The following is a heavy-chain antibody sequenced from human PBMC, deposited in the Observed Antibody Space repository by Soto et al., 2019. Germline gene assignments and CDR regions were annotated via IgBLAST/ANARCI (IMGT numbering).Heavy chain of an antibody. CDR3: ARGLVDM. J-gene: IGHJ3*02. V-gene: IGHV3-7*05. Sequence: EVQVVESGGGSVQPGGSLRLSCTVSGFPFSGYLMDWVRQAPGKGLEWAANINHDGSEMYYGDSVKGRFTISRDNAKNSLYLQMNSLRVEDTAVYYCARGLVDMWGQGTMVTVSS. D-gene: IGHD3-10*01. CDR1: GFPFSGYL. CDR2: INHDGSEM.